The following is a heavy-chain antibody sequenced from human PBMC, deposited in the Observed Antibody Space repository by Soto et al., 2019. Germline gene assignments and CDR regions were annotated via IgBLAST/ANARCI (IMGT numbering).Heavy chain of an antibody. CDR1: GYFISSSHW. V-gene: IGHV4-28*05. Sequence: SETLSLTCRVSGYFISSSHWWGWVRQPPGKGLEWIGHINYSGSFYHDPSLKSRVTMSLDTSKHQFSLRLSSVTAVDTAVYYCARIATTTLGGPIDYWGRGTLVTVSS. D-gene: IGHD4-4*01. J-gene: IGHJ4*02. CDR2: INYSGSF. CDR3: ARIATTTLGGPIDY.